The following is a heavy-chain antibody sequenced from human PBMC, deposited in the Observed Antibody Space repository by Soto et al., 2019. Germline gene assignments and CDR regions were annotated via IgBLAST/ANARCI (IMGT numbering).Heavy chain of an antibody. Sequence: GGSLRLSCKGSGYSFTSYWIGWVRQMPGKGLEWMGIIYPGDSDTRYSPSFQGQVTISADKSISTAYLQWSSLKASDTAMYYCARLHYDSSGYYRVVNYYYGMDVWGQGTTVTVSS. J-gene: IGHJ6*02. CDR1: GYSFTSYW. CDR3: ARLHYDSSGYYRVVNYYYGMDV. V-gene: IGHV5-51*01. D-gene: IGHD3-22*01. CDR2: IYPGDSDT.